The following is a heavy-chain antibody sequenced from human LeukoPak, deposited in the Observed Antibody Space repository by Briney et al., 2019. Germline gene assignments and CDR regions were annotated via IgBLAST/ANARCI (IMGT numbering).Heavy chain of an antibody. D-gene: IGHD2-21*01. CDR1: GFTFSSYW. CDR3: AREVINWFDP. V-gene: IGHV3-7*01. J-gene: IGHJ5*02. Sequence: GGYLRLYCAASGFTFSSYWMSWVRQAPGKGLEWVANIKQDGSEKYYVDSVKGRFTISRDNAKNSLYLQMNSLSAEDTAVYYCAREVINWFDPWGQGTLVTVSS. CDR2: IKQDGSEK.